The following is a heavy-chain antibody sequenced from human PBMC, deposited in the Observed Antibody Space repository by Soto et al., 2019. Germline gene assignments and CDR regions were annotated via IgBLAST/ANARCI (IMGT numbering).Heavy chain of an antibody. CDR1: GFTFSSYA. CDR3: AKHFFPYQQPLYDY. CDR2: ISGSGGST. V-gene: IGHV3-23*01. D-gene: IGHD6-13*01. J-gene: IGHJ4*02. Sequence: EVELLESGGGLVQPGGSLRLSCAASGFTFSSYAMSWVRQAPGKGLEWVSAISGSGGSTYYADSVKGRFTISRDNSKNTLYLQMNSLRAEDTAVYYCAKHFFPYQQPLYDYWGQGTLVTVSS.